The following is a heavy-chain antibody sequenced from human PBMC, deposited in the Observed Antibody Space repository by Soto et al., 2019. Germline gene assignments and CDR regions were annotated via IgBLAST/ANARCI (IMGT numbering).Heavy chain of an antibody. V-gene: IGHV3-53*02. D-gene: IGHD6-6*01. CDR1: GFTVSNNY. Sequence: EVQLVETGGGLIQPGGSLRLSCAASGFTVSNNYMSWVRQAPGKGLEWVSLIYSGGSTFYADSVKGRFTISRDNSKNTPFLQMNSLRAEDTAAYFCSTYTSSDYTGQGTLVTVTP. J-gene: IGHJ4*02. CDR2: IYSGGST. CDR3: STYTSSDY.